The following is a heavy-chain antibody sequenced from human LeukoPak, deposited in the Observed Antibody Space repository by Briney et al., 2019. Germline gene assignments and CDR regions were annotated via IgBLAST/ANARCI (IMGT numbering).Heavy chain of an antibody. J-gene: IGHJ6*03. CDR2: VYPADSDT. CDR1: GYTFSDLW. Sequence: GASLKISCQASGYTFSDLWIGWVRQLPGQGLEWMGSVYPADSDTRYSPSFEGHVTISADKSTNTAFLQWNSLRASDTAMYYCARLGGDYDFWSGYYNPSWYYYYMDVWGKGTTVTVSS. D-gene: IGHD3-3*01. V-gene: IGHV5-51*01. CDR3: ARLGGDYDFWSGYYNPSWYYYYMDV.